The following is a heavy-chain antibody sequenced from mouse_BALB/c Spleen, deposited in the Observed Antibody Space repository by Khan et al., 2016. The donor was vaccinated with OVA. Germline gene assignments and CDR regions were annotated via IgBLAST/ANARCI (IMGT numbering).Heavy chain of an antibody. V-gene: IGHV5-6*01. CDR3: ASHLTGSFAY. CDR2: ISSAGDYT. Sequence: EVKVVESGGDLVRPGGSLKLSCSASGCTFSTYSMSWVRQTPDKRLEWVATISSAGDYTFFPDSVKGRFTISRDNARNTLYLQMSSLRSEDTAMYYCASHLTGSFAYWGQGTLVTVSA. J-gene: IGHJ3*01. CDR1: GCTFSTYS. D-gene: IGHD4-1*01.